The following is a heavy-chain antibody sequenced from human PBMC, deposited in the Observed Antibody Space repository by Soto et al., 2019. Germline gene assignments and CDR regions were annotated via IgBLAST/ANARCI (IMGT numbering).Heavy chain of an antibody. D-gene: IGHD2-21*02. CDR3: ARDHLILPAHDFFYGSDF. J-gene: IGHJ6*02. CDR2: IPQDGVDG. V-gene: IGHV3-7*03. CDR1: GFTFSMYS. Sequence: PGGSLRLSCEVSGFTFSMYSMSWVRQSPGKGLEWVAKIPQDGVDGHYADSVKGRFTISRDNGKNSLYLQLNNLRAEDTAVYYCARDHLILPAHDFFYGSDFWGRGATVTVSS.